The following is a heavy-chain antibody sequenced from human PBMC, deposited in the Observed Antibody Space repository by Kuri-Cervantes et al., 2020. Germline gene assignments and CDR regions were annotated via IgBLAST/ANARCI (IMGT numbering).Heavy chain of an antibody. J-gene: IGHJ6*03. CDR1: GFTFDDYA. Sequence: SLKLSCASSGFTFDDYAMHWVRQAPGKGLEWVSGISWNSGSIGYADSVKGRFTISRDNAMNTLYLQMNSLRAEDTAVYYCARGRAVRGVITPSSYYYMDVWGKGTTVTVSS. D-gene: IGHD3-10*01. V-gene: IGHV3-9*01. CDR3: ARGRAVRGVITPSSYYYMDV. CDR2: ISWNSGSI.